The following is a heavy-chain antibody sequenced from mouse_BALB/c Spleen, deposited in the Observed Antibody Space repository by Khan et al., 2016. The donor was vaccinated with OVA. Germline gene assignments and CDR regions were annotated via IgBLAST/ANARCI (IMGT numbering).Heavy chain of an antibody. D-gene: IGHD6-2*01. CDR1: GYTFTNYG. V-gene: IGHV9-1*02. CDR3: EGISSVWYTDD. CDR2: INTYTGEP. J-gene: IGHJ1*01. Sequence: QIQLVQSGPELKKPGETVKISCKASGYTFTNYGMHWVKQAPGKGLKWMGWINTYTGEPTYADDFTGRFAFSLETSASTAYLQINNLTNEDMTTYFCEGISSVWYTDDWGEGTTVTVSS.